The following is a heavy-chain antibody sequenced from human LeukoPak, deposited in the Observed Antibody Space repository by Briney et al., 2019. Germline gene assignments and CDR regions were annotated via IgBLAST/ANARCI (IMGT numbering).Heavy chain of an antibody. D-gene: IGHD2-8*02. CDR2: ISWDGDST. J-gene: IGHJ4*02. Sequence: GGSLRLSCEASGFTFDDYTMHWVRQAPGKGLEWVSLISWDGDSTDYAESVKGRFTVSRDNRENALYLQLSSLRPEDTALYYCAKDRGPLAVYEPLDYWGQGTLVTVSS. CDR1: GFTFDDYT. CDR3: AKDRGPLAVYEPLDY. V-gene: IGHV3-43*01.